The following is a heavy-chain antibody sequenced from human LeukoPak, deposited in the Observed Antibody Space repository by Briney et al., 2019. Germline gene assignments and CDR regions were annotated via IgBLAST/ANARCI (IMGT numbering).Heavy chain of an antibody. J-gene: IGHJ4*02. CDR3: AANLKGYCTNGVCGFDY. V-gene: IGHV1-58*02. D-gene: IGHD2-8*01. CDR2: IVVGSGNT. Sequence: SVKVSCKASGFTFTSSAMQWVRQARGQRLEWIGWIVVGSGNTNYAQKFQERVTITRDMSTSTAYMELSSLRPEDTAVYYCAANLKGYCTNGVCGFDYWGQGTLVTVSS. CDR1: GFTFTSSA.